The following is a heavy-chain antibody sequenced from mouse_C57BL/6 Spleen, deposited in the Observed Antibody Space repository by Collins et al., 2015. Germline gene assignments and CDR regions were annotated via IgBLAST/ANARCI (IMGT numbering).Heavy chain of an antibody. J-gene: IGHJ4*01. CDR2: INTYTGEP. CDR1: GYTFTNYG. Sequence: QIQLVQSGPELKKPGETVKISCKASGYTFTNYGMNWVKQAPGKGLKWMGWINTYTGEPTYADDFKGRFAFSLETSASTAYLQINNLKNEDIATYFCARGQDMDGYGDAMDYWGQGTSVTVSS. V-gene: IGHV9-1*02. CDR3: ARGQDMDGYGDAMDY. D-gene: IGHD1-2*01.